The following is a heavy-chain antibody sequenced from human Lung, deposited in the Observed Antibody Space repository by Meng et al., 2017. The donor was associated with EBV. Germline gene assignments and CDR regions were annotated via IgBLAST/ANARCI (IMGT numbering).Heavy chain of an antibody. CDR1: GGLISIGGHY. CDR2: IYYSGST. J-gene: IGHJ4*02. CDR3: ARGLWYYDRGGYFDN. V-gene: IGHV4-31*03. D-gene: IGHD3-22*01. Sequence: PGVGNPSHPLSLICTLSGGLISIGGHYWSWIRQHPEKGLEWIGYIYYSGSTYYKPSLKSRLTISVDTSKNQLSLRLSSVTAADTAVYYCARGLWYYDRGGYFDNWGRGTLVTVSS.